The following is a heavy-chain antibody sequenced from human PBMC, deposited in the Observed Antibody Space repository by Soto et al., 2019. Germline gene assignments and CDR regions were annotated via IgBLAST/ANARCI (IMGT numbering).Heavy chain of an antibody. CDR1: GFTFDDYA. Sequence: EVQLVESGGGLVQPGRSLRLSCAASGFTFDDYAMHWVRQAPGKGLEWVSGISWNSGSIGYADSVKGRFTISRDNSKNTLYLQMNSLRAEDTAVYYCAKGRLRLGELSFGDYWGQGTLVTVSS. D-gene: IGHD3-16*02. CDR3: AKGRLRLGELSFGDY. J-gene: IGHJ4*02. V-gene: IGHV3-9*01. CDR2: ISWNSGSI.